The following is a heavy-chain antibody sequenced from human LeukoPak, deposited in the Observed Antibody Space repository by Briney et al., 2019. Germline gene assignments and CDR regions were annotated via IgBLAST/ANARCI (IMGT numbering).Heavy chain of an antibody. CDR1: GFTFSSYA. J-gene: IGHJ5*02. D-gene: IGHD1-7*01. CDR2: ISYDGGNK. Sequence: GGSLRLSCAASGFTFSSYAMHWVRQAPGKGLEWVAMISYDGGNKYYADSVRGRFTISRDNSKNTLYLQMDSLRPEDTAVYYCARRNYGSGVGDWFDPWGQGTLVTVSS. V-gene: IGHV3-30*04. CDR3: ARRNYGSGVGDWFDP.